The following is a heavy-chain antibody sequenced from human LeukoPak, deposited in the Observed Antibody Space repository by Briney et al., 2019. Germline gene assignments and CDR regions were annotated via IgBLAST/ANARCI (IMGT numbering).Heavy chain of an antibody. V-gene: IGHV3-13*01. J-gene: IGHJ6*02. Sequence: PGGSLRLSCAASGFTFSSYDMHWVRQVTGKGLEWVSAIDTAGTTYYPASVKGRFTISRENAKNSLYLQMNSLRAGDTAVYYCVREMIGSPPGYHGLDVWGQGTTVTVSS. CDR1: GFTFSSYD. D-gene: IGHD3-22*01. CDR2: IDTAGTT. CDR3: VREMIGSPPGYHGLDV.